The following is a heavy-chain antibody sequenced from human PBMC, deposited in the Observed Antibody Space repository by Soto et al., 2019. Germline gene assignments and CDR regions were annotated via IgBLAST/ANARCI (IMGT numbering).Heavy chain of an antibody. CDR2: INAYNGKT. V-gene: IGHV1-18*01. CDR3: ARVLPPFDP. J-gene: IGHJ5*02. Sequence: QVQLVQSGAEVKKPGASVKVSCKASGYTFTSYGISWVRQAPGQGLEWMGGINAYNGKTNYAQKLQGRVTMPTDTPTSTAYMELRGLRSDDTAVYYCARVLPPFDPWGQGTLVTVSS. CDR1: GYTFTSYG.